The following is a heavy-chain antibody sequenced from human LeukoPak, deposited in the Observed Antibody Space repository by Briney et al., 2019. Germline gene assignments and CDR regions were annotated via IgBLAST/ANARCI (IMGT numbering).Heavy chain of an antibody. CDR1: GYTFTSYG. J-gene: IGHJ3*02. D-gene: IGHD3-9*01. V-gene: IGHV1-18*01. CDR2: ISAYNGNT. CDR3: ARDYDILTGYLPDALDI. Sequence: GSVKVSCKASGYTFTSYGISWVRQAPGQGLEWMGWISAYNGNTNYAQKLQGRVIMTTDTSTSTAYMELRSLRSDGTAVYHCARDYDILTGYLPDALDIWGQGTMVTVSS.